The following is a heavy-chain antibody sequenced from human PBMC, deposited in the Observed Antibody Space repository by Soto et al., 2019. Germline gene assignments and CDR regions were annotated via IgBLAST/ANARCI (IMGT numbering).Heavy chain of an antibody. V-gene: IGHV4-39*01. CDR1: GCSISSSSYY. Sequence: ASETLSLTCTVSGCSISSSSYYWGWIRQPPGKGLEWIGSIYYSGSTYYNPSLKSRVTISVDTSKNQFSLKLSSVTAADTAVYYCARPAPNTYYYMDVWGKGTTVTVSS. CDR2: IYYSGST. D-gene: IGHD6-25*01. J-gene: IGHJ6*03. CDR3: ARPAPNTYYYMDV.